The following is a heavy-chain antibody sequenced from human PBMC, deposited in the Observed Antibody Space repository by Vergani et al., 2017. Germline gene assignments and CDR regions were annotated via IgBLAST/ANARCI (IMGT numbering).Heavy chain of an antibody. CDR2: IPYDGSKI. CDR1: GFPFSGYG. CDR3: ANKRYCSSTSGYTAPGGY. J-gene: IGHJ4*02. Sequence: QVQLVESGGGEFQPGRSLRLSCSASGFPFSGYGMHWFRQAPGKGLEWLAIIPYDGSKIYYTDSVKGRFTISRDNSKNTLYLQMNSLRAEDTAVYYCANKRYCSSTSGYTAPGGYWGQGTLVTVYS. D-gene: IGHD2-2*02. V-gene: IGHV3-30*18.